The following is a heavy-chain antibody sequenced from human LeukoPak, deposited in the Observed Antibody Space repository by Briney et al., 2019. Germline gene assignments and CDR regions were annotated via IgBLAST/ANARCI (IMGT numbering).Heavy chain of an antibody. V-gene: IGHV4-38-2*02. CDR2: IRHDGHT. J-gene: IGHJ3*01. CDR3: ARQVATKGEWAFDV. Sequence: SETLSLTCTVSGYFSTAYYWGWIRQPPGKGLEWIASIRHDGHTYYNPSLKSQVTISVDMSRNQFSLKLNSLTAADTAVYYCARQVATKGEWAFDVWGQGTMVTVSS. CDR1: GYFSTAYY. D-gene: IGHD5-12*01.